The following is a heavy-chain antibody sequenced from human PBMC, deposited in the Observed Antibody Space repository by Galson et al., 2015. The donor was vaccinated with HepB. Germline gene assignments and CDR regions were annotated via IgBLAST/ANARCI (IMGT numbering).Heavy chain of an antibody. CDR2: IYTGGST. Sequence: SLRLSCAASGFTVSSNYMTWVRQAPGKGLEWVSVIYTGGSTDYADSVRGRFTISRDNSKNTLYLQMNSLRAEDTAVYYYAKGYSRSWYSGLGYWGQGTLVTVSP. V-gene: IGHV3-53*01. CDR1: GFTVSSNY. D-gene: IGHD6-13*01. CDR3: AKGYSRSWYSGLGY. J-gene: IGHJ4*02.